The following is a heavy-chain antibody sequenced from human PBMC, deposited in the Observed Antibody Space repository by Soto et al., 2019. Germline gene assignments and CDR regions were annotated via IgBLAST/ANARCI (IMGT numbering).Heavy chain of an antibody. V-gene: IGHV3-74*01. CDR2: INGDGSGT. CDR3: ARAPWGARNYYYGMDV. Sequence: EVQLVESGGGLVQPGGSLRLSCAASGFTFSSYWMHWVRQAPGKGLVWVSRINGDGSGTSYADSVKGRFTISRDNTKNTLYLQMNSLRAEDTAVYYCARAPWGARNYYYGMDVWGQGTTVAVSS. D-gene: IGHD3-16*01. CDR1: GFTFSSYW. J-gene: IGHJ6*02.